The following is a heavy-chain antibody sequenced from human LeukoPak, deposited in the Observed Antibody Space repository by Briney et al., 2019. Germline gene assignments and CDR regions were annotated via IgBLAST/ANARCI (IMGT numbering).Heavy chain of an antibody. D-gene: IGHD1-14*01. CDR2: ISKNGGNT. J-gene: IGHJ6*03. CDR3: ARGGEGRYHQYYYMDV. CDR1: GFTLSSYA. V-gene: IGHV3-64*01. Sequence: GGSLRLSCAASGFTLSSYAMHWVRQAPGKGLEYVSAISKNGGNTYYANSVKGRFSISRDNSKNTLYLQMGILRTEDMAVYYCARGGEGRYHQYYYMDVWGKGTRVTVPS.